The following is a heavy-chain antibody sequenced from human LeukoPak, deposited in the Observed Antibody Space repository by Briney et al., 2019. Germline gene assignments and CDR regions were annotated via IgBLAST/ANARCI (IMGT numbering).Heavy chain of an antibody. V-gene: IGHV1-3*01. CDR1: GGTFSSYA. J-gene: IGHJ5*02. D-gene: IGHD6-6*01. CDR3: ARDHYSSSSWFDP. CDR2: INAGNGNT. Sequence: ASVKVSCKASGGTFSSYAISWVRQAPGQRLEWMGWINAGNGNTKYSQKFQGRVTITRDTSASTAYMELSSLRSEDTAVYYCARDHYSSSSWFDPWGQGTLVTVSS.